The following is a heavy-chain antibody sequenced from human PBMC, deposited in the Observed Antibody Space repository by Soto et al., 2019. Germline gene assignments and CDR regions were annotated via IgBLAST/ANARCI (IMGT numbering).Heavy chain of an antibody. D-gene: IGHD2-15*01. J-gene: IGHJ6*02. CDR3: AVGVVVVAASVYYYGMDV. V-gene: IGHV1-69*13. CDR2: IIPIFGTA. CDR1: GGTFSSYA. Sequence: SVKVSCKASGGTFSSYAISWVRQAPGQGLEWMGGIIPIFGTANYAQKFQGRVTITADESTSTAYMELSSLRSEDTAVYYCAVGVVVVAASVYYYGMDVWGQGTTVTVSS.